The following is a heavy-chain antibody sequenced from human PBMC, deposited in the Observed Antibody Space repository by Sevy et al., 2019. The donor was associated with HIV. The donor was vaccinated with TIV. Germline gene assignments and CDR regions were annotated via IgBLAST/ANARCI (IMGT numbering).Heavy chain of an antibody. Sequence: GESLKISCKGSGYSFTSYWIGWVRQMPGKGLEWMGIIYPGDSDTRYSPSVQGQVTISADKSISTAYLQWSSLKASDTAMYYCARQSLEQLEGYYYYYMDVWGKGTTVTVSS. CDR1: GYSFTSYW. CDR3: ARQSLEQLEGYYYYYMDV. CDR2: IYPGDSDT. J-gene: IGHJ6*03. D-gene: IGHD6-6*01. V-gene: IGHV5-51*01.